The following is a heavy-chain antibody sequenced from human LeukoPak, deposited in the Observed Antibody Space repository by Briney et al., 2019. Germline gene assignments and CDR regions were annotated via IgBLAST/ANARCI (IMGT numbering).Heavy chain of an antibody. V-gene: IGHV3-23*01. CDR3: AKSPYSSNWWFDY. D-gene: IGHD6-13*01. J-gene: IGHJ4*02. CDR2: ISGSGGTT. CDR1: GFTFSGYA. Sequence: GGSLRLSCAASGFTFSGYAMNWVRQAPGKGLEWVSGISGSGGTTFYADSVKGRFTISRDNSNNTLYLQMNSLRGEDTAVYYCAKSPYSSNWWFDYWGQGTLVTVSS.